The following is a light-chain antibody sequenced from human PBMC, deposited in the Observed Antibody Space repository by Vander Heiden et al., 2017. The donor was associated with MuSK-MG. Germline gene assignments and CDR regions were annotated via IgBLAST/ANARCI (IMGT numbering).Light chain of an antibody. V-gene: IGKV3-20*01. J-gene: IGKJ4*01. CDR3: LQDGRSPLN. CDR1: QPVASRN. CDR2: SAS. Sequence: EIVLTQSPGTLSLSPGERATLSCRASQPVASRNLAWYQQKPGQAPRLLIYSASSRATGIPDRFEGSGSETDFTLTLSRLEPEDFAVYYCLQDGRSPLNFGGGTKVEIK.